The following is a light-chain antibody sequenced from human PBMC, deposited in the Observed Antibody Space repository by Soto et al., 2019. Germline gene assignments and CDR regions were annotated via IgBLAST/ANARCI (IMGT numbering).Light chain of an antibody. Sequence: DIQMTQSPSSLSASVGDRVSITCRSSQGISNFLAWYQHKPGKVPKLLIYAASTLQSGVPSRFIRSGSWTDFTLTISSLQPDDFATYYCQKYNSAPSLTFGGGTKVEIK. CDR2: AAS. V-gene: IGKV1-27*01. CDR3: QKYNSAPSLT. J-gene: IGKJ4*01. CDR1: QGISNF.